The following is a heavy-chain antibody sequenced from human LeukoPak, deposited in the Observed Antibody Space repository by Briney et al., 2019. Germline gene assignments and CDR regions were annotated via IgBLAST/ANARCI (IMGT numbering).Heavy chain of an antibody. V-gene: IGHV3-21*01. CDR1: GFTFSSYS. Sequence: KTGGSLRLSCAASGFTFSSYSMNWVRQAPGKGLEWVSSISSSSTYIYYADSVKGRFTISRDNAKNSLYLQMNSLRVDDTAVYYCARDRLGYSYGYDYWGQGTLVTVSS. D-gene: IGHD5-18*01. CDR3: ARDRLGYSYGYDY. J-gene: IGHJ4*02. CDR2: ISSSSTYI.